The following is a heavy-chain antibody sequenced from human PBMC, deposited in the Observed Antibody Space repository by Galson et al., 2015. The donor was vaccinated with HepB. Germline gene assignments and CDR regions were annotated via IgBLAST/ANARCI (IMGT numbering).Heavy chain of an antibody. Sequence: SLRLSCAASGFTFRSYWMSWVRQAPGKGLEWVANINRDGSEKYYVDSLKGRFTISRDNAKNSLYLQMDSLRVEDTALYYCARNHFPDYGDYHYWYFALWGRGTLVTVSS. J-gene: IGHJ2*01. V-gene: IGHV3-7*01. CDR3: ARNHFPDYGDYHYWYFAL. CDR1: GFTFRSYW. D-gene: IGHD4-17*01. CDR2: INRDGSEK.